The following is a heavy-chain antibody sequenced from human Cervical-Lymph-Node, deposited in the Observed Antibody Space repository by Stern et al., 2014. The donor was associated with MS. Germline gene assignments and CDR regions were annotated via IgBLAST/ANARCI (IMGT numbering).Heavy chain of an antibody. CDR2: IHDSGST. CDR3: ATTRWDLFTWNWFDP. J-gene: IGHJ5*02. Sequence: MQLVESGPGLVKPSQTLSLTCTVSGGSISSSGYYWSWIRQPADKGLEWIGRIHDSGSTYYNPSLKSRVTISMVKAQNQFSLKLPSVTAADTAVYYCATTRWDLFTWNWFDPWGQGTLVTVSS. CDR1: GGSISSSGYY. D-gene: IGHD1-26*01. V-gene: IGHV4-61*02.